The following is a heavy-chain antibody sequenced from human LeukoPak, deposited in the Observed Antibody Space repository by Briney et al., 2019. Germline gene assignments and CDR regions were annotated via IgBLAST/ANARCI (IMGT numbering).Heavy chain of an antibody. CDR3: ARAYYYGSGGYGYGMDV. Sequence: ASVKVSCKASGYTFTSYDINWVRQATGQGLEWMGWMNSNSGNTGYAQKFQGRVTMTRNTSISTAYMELSSLRSEDTAVYYCARAYYYGSGGYGYGMDVWGQGTTVTVSS. CDR2: MNSNSGNT. J-gene: IGHJ6*02. D-gene: IGHD3-10*01. V-gene: IGHV1-8*01. CDR1: GYTFTSYD.